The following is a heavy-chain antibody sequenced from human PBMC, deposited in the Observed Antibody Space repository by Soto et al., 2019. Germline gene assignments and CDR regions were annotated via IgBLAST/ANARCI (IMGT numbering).Heavy chain of an antibody. Sequence: GASVKVCCKASGYTFTSYAMHWVRQAPGQRLEWMGWINAGNGNTKYSQKFQGRVTITRDTSASTAYMELSSLRSEDTAVYYCAREDIVVVPAADVYYYYMDVWGKGTTVTVSS. J-gene: IGHJ6*03. CDR2: INAGNGNT. CDR1: GYTFTSYA. CDR3: AREDIVVVPAADVYYYYMDV. D-gene: IGHD2-2*01. V-gene: IGHV1-3*01.